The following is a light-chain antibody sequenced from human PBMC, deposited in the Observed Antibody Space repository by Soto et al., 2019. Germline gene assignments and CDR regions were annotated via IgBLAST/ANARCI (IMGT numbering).Light chain of an antibody. CDR3: QQYNNLPPIT. Sequence: EIVRTQSPATLSLSPRERATLSCRASQSVSSNLAWYQQKPGQAPRLLIYGASTRATGIPARFSGSGSGTEFTLTISSLQSEDFAVYYCQQYNNLPPITFGQGTRLAIK. J-gene: IGKJ5*01. CDR2: GAS. CDR1: QSVSSN. V-gene: IGKV3-15*01.